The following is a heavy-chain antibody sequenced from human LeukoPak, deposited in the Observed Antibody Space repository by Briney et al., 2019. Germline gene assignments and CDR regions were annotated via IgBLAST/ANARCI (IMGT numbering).Heavy chain of an antibody. CDR1: GGSISSYY. CDR3: ARLEGSGWYSTPHYDP. D-gene: IGHD6-19*01. V-gene: IGHV4-59*01. J-gene: IGHJ5*02. Sequence: SETLSLTCTVSGGSISSYYWSWIRQPPGKGLEWIGYIYYSGSTNYNPSLKSRVTISVDTSKNQFSLKLSSVTSADTAVYYCARLEGSGWYSTPHYDPWGQGTLVTVSS. CDR2: IYYSGST.